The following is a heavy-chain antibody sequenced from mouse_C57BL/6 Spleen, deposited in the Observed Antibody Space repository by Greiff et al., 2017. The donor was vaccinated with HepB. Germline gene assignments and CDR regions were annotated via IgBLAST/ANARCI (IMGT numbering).Heavy chain of an antibody. J-gene: IGHJ2*01. CDR1: GFTFSSYA. CDR3: TREGEGYGSSSY. CDR2: ISSGGDYI. D-gene: IGHD1-1*01. V-gene: IGHV5-9-1*02. Sequence: EVQRVESGEGLVKPGGSLKLSCAASGFTFSSYAMSWVRQTPEKRLEWVAYISSGGDYIYYADTVKGRFTISRDNARNTLYLQMSSLKSEDTAMYYCTREGEGYGSSSYWGQGTTLTVSS.